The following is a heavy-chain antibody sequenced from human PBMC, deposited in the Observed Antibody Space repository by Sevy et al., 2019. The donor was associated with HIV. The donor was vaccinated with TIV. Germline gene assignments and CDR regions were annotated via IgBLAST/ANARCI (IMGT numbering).Heavy chain of an antibody. Sequence: GGSLRLSYAASGFTFSSYDMHWVRQATGKGLEWVSSIGSAGDTYYPGSVKGRFTISRENAKNSLYLQVKSLRAGDTAVYYCARGGYGSRSFYPYYYYGMDVWGQGTTVTVSS. CDR2: IGSAGDT. CDR3: ARGGYGSRSFYPYYYYGMDV. V-gene: IGHV3-13*01. J-gene: IGHJ6*02. CDR1: GFTFSSYD. D-gene: IGHD3-10*01.